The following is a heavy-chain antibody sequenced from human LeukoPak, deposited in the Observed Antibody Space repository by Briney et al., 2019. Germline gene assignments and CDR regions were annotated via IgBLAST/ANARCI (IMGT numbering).Heavy chain of an antibody. J-gene: IGHJ3*02. D-gene: IGHD3-22*01. V-gene: IGHV1-69*05. CDR3: ARYDSSGYDAFDI. CDR2: IIPIFGTA. Sequence: GASVKVSCKASGGTFSSYAISWARQAPGQGLEWMGGIIPIFGTANYAQKFQGRVTITTDESTSTAYMELSSPRSEDTAVYYCARYDSSGYDAFDIWGQGTMVTVSS. CDR1: GGTFSSYA.